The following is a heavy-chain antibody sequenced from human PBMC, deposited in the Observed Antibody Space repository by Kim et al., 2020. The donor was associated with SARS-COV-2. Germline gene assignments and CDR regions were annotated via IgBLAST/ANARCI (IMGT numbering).Heavy chain of an antibody. V-gene: IGHV3-53*01. D-gene: IGHD2-2*01. CDR1: GFTVSSNY. CDR2: IYSGGST. J-gene: IGHJ6*02. Sequence: GGSLRLSCAASGFTVSSNYMSWVRQAPGKGLEWVSVIYSGGSTYYADSVKGRFTISRDNSKNTLYLQMNSLRAEDTAVYYCARDAARLEPDCSSTSCSMGRLHYYYYGMDVWGQGTTVTVSS. CDR3: ARDAARLEPDCSSTSCSMGRLHYYYYGMDV.